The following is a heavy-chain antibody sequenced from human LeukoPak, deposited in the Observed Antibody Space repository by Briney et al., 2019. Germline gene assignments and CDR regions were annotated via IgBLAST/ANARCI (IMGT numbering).Heavy chain of an antibody. Sequence: GGSLRLSCAASGFSFPNYAMSWVRQAPGKGLELVSALTASGANTHYADSVRGRFTISRDNSKNTLYLQMNSLRAEDTAVYYCAKDGVGSGSYYAEDFDYWGQGTLVTVSS. V-gene: IGHV3-23*01. J-gene: IGHJ4*02. D-gene: IGHD1-26*01. CDR3: AKDGVGSGSYYAEDFDY. CDR2: LTASGANT. CDR1: GFSFPNYA.